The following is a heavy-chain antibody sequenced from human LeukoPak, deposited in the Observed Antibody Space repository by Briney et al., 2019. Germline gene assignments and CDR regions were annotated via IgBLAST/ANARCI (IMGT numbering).Heavy chain of an antibody. D-gene: IGHD6-6*01. CDR3: AREYSSSSGRAFDI. J-gene: IGHJ3*02. Sequence: GGSLRLSCAASGFTFSSYSMNWVRQAPGKGPEWVSYISSSSAAIYYADSVKGRFTISRDNAKSSLYLQMNSLRAEDTALYYCAREYSSSSGRAFDIWGQGTMVTVSS. V-gene: IGHV3-48*01. CDR1: GFTFSSYS. CDR2: ISSSSAAI.